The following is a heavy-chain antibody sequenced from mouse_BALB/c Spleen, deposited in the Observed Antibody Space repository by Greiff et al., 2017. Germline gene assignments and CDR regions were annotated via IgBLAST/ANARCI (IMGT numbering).Heavy chain of an antibody. CDR2: IDPANGNT. D-gene: IGHD2-3*01. CDR3: ARREDGYYDAMDY. V-gene: IGHV14-3*02. Sequence: EVQLQESGAELVKPGASVKLSCTASGFNIKDTYMHWVKQRPEQGLEWIGRIDPANGNTKYDPKFQGKATITADTSSNTAYLQLSSLTSEDTAVYYCARREDGYYDAMDYWGQGTSVTVSS. CDR1: GFNIKDTY. J-gene: IGHJ4*01.